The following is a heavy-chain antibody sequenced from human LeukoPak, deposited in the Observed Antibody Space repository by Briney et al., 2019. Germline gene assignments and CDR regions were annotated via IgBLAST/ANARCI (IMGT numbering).Heavy chain of an antibody. CDR2: IRSDGSIK. D-gene: IGHD3-10*02. CDR1: GFTFSTYG. J-gene: IGHJ6*04. CDR3: AELGITMIGGV. V-gene: IGHV3-30*02. Sequence: PGGSLRLSCAASGFTFSTYGMHWVRQAPGTGLEWVAFIRSDGSIKYYADSVKGRFTISRDNSKNTLYLQMNTLRAEDTAVYYCAELGITMIGGVWGKGTTVTISS.